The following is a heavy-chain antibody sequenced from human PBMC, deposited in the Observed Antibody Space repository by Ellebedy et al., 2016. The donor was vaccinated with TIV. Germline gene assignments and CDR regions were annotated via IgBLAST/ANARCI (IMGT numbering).Heavy chain of an antibody. CDR2: FDPEEGET. V-gene: IGHV1-24*01. D-gene: IGHD3-3*01. Sequence: AASVKVSCKVSGYTLSELSMHWVRQAPGKGLEWMGGFDPEEGETIYAQKFQDRVTMTEDTSTDTAYMELSSLRSEDTAVYYCVSPGPAIFLEYNFDFWGQGTLVTVSS. CDR3: VSPGPAIFLEYNFDF. J-gene: IGHJ4*02. CDR1: GYTLSELS.